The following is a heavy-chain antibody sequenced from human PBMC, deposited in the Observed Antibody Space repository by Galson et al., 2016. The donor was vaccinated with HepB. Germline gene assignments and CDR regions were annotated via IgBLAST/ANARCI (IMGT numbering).Heavy chain of an antibody. CDR3: ARQWDNYYYGMDV. J-gene: IGHJ6*02. V-gene: IGHV3-33*01. D-gene: IGHD1-26*01. Sequence: SLRLSCAASGFTLSGYGMHWVRQAPGKGLEWVAVIWYDGSNKYYEDPVKGRFTISRDSSKKTLYLQMNSLRVEDTAVYYCARQWDNYYYGMDVWGQGTTVIVSS. CDR1: GFTLSGYG. CDR2: IWYDGSNK.